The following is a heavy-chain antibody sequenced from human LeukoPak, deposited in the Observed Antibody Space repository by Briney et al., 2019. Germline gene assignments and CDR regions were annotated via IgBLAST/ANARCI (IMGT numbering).Heavy chain of an antibody. J-gene: IGHJ4*02. Sequence: SLRLSCAASGFTFDDYAMHWVRQAPGKGLEWVSGISWNSGSIGYADSVKGRFTISRDNAKNSLYLQMNSLRAEDTAVYYCTRVRYNWNYVGVEFDYWGQGTLVTVSS. V-gene: IGHV3-9*01. CDR1: GFTFDDYA. CDR3: TRVRYNWNYVGVEFDY. D-gene: IGHD1-7*01. CDR2: ISWNSGSI.